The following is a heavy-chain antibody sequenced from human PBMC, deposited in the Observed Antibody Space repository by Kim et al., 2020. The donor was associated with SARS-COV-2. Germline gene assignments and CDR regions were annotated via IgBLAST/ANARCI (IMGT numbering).Heavy chain of an antibody. J-gene: IGHJ4*02. Sequence: ASVKVSCKASGYTFTSYGISWVRQAPGQGLEWMGWISAYNGNTNYAQKLQGRVTMTTDTSTSTAYMELRSLRSDDTAVYYCARGPSSGWGTGLKDYWGQGTLVTVSS. CDR2: ISAYNGNT. CDR1: GYTFTSYG. D-gene: IGHD6-19*01. V-gene: IGHV1-18*01. CDR3: ARGPSSGWGTGLKDY.